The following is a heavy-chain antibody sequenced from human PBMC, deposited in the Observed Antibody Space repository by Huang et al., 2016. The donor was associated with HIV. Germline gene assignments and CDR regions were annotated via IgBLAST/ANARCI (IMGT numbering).Heavy chain of an antibody. J-gene: IGHJ5*02. CDR1: GGTFSSYA. Sequence: QVQLVQSGAEVKKPGSSVRVSCEASGGTFSSYAINWVRQAPGQGLEWMGGIIPIFGKPNYAQKFQGRVTITADESTSTAYMELSRLRSDDTAVYYCARDRKYDNAWYWFDPWGQGTLVTVSS. CDR3: ARDRKYDNAWYWFDP. D-gene: IGHD1-1*01. CDR2: IIPIFGKP. V-gene: IGHV1-69*01.